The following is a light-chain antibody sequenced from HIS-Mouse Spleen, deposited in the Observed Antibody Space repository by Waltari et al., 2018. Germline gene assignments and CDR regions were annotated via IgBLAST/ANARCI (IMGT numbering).Light chain of an antibody. CDR1: QSVSSN. CDR2: GAS. V-gene: IGKV3-15*01. J-gene: IGKJ1*01. Sequence: EIVMTQSPATLSVSPGESATLPCRASQSVSSNLAWYQQKPGQAPRHLLCGASTRATCIPARFSGSGSGTEFTLTISSLQSEEFAVYYCQQYNNWPPWTFGQGTKVELK. CDR3: QQYNNWPPWT.